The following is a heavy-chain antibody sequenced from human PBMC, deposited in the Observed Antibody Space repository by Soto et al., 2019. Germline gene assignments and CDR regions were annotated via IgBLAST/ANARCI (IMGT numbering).Heavy chain of an antibody. CDR1: GFTFSSYA. Sequence: GGSLRLSCAASGFTFSSYAMHWVRQAPGKGLEWVAVISYDGSNKYYADSVKGRFTISRDNSKNTLYLQMNSLRAEDTAVYYCAKDDSGGSCYSCSDYWGQGTLVTVSS. D-gene: IGHD2-15*01. CDR3: AKDDSGGSCYSCSDY. CDR2: ISYDGSNK. J-gene: IGHJ4*02. V-gene: IGHV3-30-3*01.